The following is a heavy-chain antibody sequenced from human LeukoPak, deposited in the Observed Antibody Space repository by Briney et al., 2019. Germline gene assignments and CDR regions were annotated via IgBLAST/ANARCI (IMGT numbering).Heavy chain of an antibody. D-gene: IGHD2-15*01. CDR2: ISSSGSAI. CDR1: EFTFSDYE. CDR3: ARESYCSGGSCYSEGWFDP. V-gene: IGHV3-48*03. J-gene: IGHJ5*02. Sequence: GGSLRLSCAASEFTFSDYEMNWVRQAPGKGLEWVPYISSSGSAIYYADSVKGRFTISRDNAKNSLYLQMNSLRADDTAVYYCARESYCSGGSCYSEGWFDPWGQGTLVTVSS.